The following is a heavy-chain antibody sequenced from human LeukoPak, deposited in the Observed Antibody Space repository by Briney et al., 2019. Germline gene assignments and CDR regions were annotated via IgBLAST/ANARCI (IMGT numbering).Heavy chain of an antibody. Sequence: GASVTVSCKASGYTFTSYSISWVRQAPGQGLEWLGWITTYNGNTKYAQKLQGRVTMTTNTFTSPAYMELRNLRHGATEVTYRARQESSSGYYAFDYWGQGTLVTVSS. CDR3: ARQESSSGYYAFDY. V-gene: IGHV1-18*04. D-gene: IGHD3-22*01. CDR2: ITTYNGNT. J-gene: IGHJ4*02. CDR1: GYTFTSYS.